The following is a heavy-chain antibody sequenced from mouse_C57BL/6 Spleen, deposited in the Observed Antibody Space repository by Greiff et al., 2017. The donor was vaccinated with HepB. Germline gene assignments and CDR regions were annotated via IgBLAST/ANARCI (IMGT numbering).Heavy chain of an antibody. CDR2: IDPSDSYT. J-gene: IGHJ1*03. Sequence: VQLQQSGAELVKPGASVKLSCKASGYTFTSYWMQWVKQRPGQGLEWIGEIDPSDSYTNYNQKFKGKATLTVDTSSSTAYMQLSSLTSEDSAVYYCARSLNDGYWYFDVWGTGTTVTVSS. D-gene: IGHD2-3*01. V-gene: IGHV1-50*01. CDR1: GYTFTSYW. CDR3: ARSLNDGYWYFDV.